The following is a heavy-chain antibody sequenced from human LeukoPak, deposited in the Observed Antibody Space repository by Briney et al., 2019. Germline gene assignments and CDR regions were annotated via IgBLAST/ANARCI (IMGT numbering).Heavy chain of an antibody. D-gene: IGHD3-22*01. CDR2: INHSGST. J-gene: IGHJ4*02. CDR3: ARSTPYYYYSSGYYYRTPFDY. CDR1: GGSFSGYY. V-gene: IGHV4-34*01. Sequence: SETLSLTCAVYGGSFSGYYWSWIRQPPGKGLEWIGEINHSGSTNYNPSLKSRVTISVDTSKNQFSLKLSSVTAADTAVYYCARSTPYYYYSSGYYYRTPFDYWGQGTLVTVSS.